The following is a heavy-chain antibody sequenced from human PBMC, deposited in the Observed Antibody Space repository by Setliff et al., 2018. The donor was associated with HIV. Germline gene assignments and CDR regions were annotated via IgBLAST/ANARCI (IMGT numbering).Heavy chain of an antibody. J-gene: IGHJ3*01. V-gene: IGHV5-51*01. CDR3: AKHMVRGAITGEAFDV. Sequence: GESLKISCKGSGYSFTSYWIGWVRQMPGKGLEWMGIIYPVDSDTKYSPSFQGQVTISADKSTNTAYLQWTSLKASDTAMYYCAKHMVRGAITGEAFDVWGQGTLVTVSS. D-gene: IGHD3-10*01. CDR1: GYSFTSYW. CDR2: IYPVDSDT.